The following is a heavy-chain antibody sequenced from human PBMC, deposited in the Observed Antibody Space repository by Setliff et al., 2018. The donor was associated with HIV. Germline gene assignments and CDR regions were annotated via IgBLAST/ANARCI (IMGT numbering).Heavy chain of an antibody. V-gene: IGHV2-5*02. D-gene: IGHD3-10*01. Sequence: SGPTLVNPTQTLTLTCTFSGFSFTTVGVGVGWIRQPPGKALEWLGVIYWDDDKRYNPSLRSRLTFTRDTSKNQVVLTMTNMHPVDTATYYCARYLFFGGNWFDPWGLGTQVTVSS. J-gene: IGHJ5*02. CDR3: ARYLFFGGNWFDP. CDR1: GFSFTTVGVG. CDR2: IYWDDDK.